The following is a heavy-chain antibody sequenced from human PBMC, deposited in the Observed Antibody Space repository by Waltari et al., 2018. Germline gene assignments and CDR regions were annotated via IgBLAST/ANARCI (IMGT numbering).Heavy chain of an antibody. J-gene: IGHJ5*02. CDR3: ARGVLTIFGRAKWFDP. CDR2: IKHSGST. CDR1: GGSFSGYY. D-gene: IGHD3-3*01. Sequence: QVQLQQWGAGLLKPSETLSLTCAVYGGSFSGYYWSWIRQPPGKGREWSGEIKHSGSTNYNPSLKSRVTISVDTSKNQFSLKLSSVTAADTAVYYCARGVLTIFGRAKWFDPWGQGTLVTVSS. V-gene: IGHV4-34*01.